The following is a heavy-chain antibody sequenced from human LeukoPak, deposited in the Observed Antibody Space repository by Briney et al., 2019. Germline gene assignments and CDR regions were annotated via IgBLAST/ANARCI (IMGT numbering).Heavy chain of an antibody. D-gene: IGHD2-2*01. Sequence: SETLSLTCGVFGGSFSGSYWSWIRQPPGKGLEWIGEISHSGSISYNSSIKSRVTISVDTSKNQFSLRLRSVTAADTAVHYCARADCSSTSCSGVWGQGTTVTVSS. CDR1: GGSFSGSY. J-gene: IGHJ6*02. CDR2: ISHSGSI. V-gene: IGHV4-34*01. CDR3: ARADCSSTSCSGV.